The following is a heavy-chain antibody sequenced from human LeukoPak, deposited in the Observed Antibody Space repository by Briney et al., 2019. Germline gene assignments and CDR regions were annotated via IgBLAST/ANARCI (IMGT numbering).Heavy chain of an antibody. D-gene: IGHD2-15*01. CDR1: GGTFSSYA. CDR2: INTNTGNP. J-gene: IGHJ4*02. V-gene: IGHV7-4-1*02. Sequence: ASVKVSCKASGGTFSSYAISWVRQAPGQGLEWMGWINTNTGNPTYAQGLTRRFVFSLDISVTTAYLQISSLKAEDTAVYYCARDQSLGGGQFDFWGQGTLVTVSS. CDR3: ARDQSLGGGQFDF.